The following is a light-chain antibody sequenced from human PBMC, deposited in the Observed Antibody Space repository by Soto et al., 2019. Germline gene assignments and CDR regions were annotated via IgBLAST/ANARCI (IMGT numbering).Light chain of an antibody. CDR3: QQYGNSPPYS. CDR2: NAS. Sequence: EIVLTQSPGTLSLSPGERATLSCRASQSVSSSYLAWYQQKPGQAPRLLIYNASSRATGIPDRFRGSGSGTDFILTISSLEPEDFGVYYCQQYGNSPPYSFGQGTKVDIK. CDR1: QSVSSSY. V-gene: IGKV3-20*01. J-gene: IGKJ2*03.